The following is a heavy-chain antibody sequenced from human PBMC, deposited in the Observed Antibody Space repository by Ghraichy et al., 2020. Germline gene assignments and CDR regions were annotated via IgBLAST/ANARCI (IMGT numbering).Heavy chain of an antibody. Sequence: SETLSLTCAVSGGSISSGGYSWSWIRQPPGKGLEWIGYIYHSGSTYYNPSLKSRVTISVDRSKNQFSLKLSSVTAADTAVYYCARVSSRPPYYYYYMDVWGKGTTVTVSS. CDR3: ARVSSRPPYYYYYMDV. J-gene: IGHJ6*03. D-gene: IGHD6-13*01. CDR2: IYHSGST. CDR1: GGSISSGGYS. V-gene: IGHV4-30-2*01.